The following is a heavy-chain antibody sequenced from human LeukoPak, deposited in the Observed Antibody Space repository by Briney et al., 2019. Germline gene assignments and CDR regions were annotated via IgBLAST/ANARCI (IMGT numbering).Heavy chain of an antibody. CDR1: GGSISSYY. CDR3: ARVGTYGSGSFLSWLDY. CDR2: IYYSGST. D-gene: IGHD3-10*01. V-gene: IGHV4-59*01. Sequence: SETLSLACTVSGGSISSYYWSWIRQPPGKGLEWIGYIYYSGSTNYNPSLKSRVTISVDTSKNQFSLKLSSVTAADTAVYYCARVGTYGSGSFLSWLDYWGQGTLVTVSS. J-gene: IGHJ4*02.